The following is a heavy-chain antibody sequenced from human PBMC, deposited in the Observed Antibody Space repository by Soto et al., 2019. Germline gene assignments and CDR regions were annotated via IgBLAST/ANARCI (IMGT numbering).Heavy chain of an antibody. D-gene: IGHD3-22*01. CDR3: ARGGFYDSSGARNYYYYGMNV. J-gene: IGHJ6*02. Sequence: ASVKVSCKASGYTFSSYGINWVRQAPGQGLEWLGWISAYDGYTNYAQILQGRVSMTTDTSTKTAYMELRSLRSDDTAMYYCARGGFYDSSGARNYYYYGMNVWGQGTTVTVSS. V-gene: IGHV1-18*01. CDR1: GYTFSSYG. CDR2: ISAYDGYT.